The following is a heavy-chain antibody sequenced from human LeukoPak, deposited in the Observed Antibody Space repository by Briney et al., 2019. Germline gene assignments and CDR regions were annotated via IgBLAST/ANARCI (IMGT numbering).Heavy chain of an antibody. CDR1: GFPFTSFS. CDR2: ISRGGDIT. CDR3: AKDLGISIWHPDY. D-gene: IGHD4-11*01. Sequence: PGGSLSLSCAASGFPFTSFSMTWVRQAPGKGLEGVSGISRGGDITYYADSVRGRFTISRDNSKNTLYLQMNSLRAEDTAVYYCAKDLGISIWHPDYWGDGTSVTVSS. V-gene: IGHV3-23*01. J-gene: IGHJ4*01.